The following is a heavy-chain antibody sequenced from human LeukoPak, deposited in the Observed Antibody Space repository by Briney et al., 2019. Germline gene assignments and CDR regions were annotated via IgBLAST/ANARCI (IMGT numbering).Heavy chain of an antibody. CDR1: GYTLTELS. CDR3: AKEEWWFGESLDY. V-gene: IGHV1-24*01. Sequence: ASVKVSCKVSGYTLTELSMHWVRQAPGKGLEWMGGFDPEDGETLYAQKLQGRVTMTEDTSTDTAYMELSSLRYEDTAVYYCAKEEWWFGESLDYWGQGTLVTVSS. J-gene: IGHJ4*02. CDR2: FDPEDGET. D-gene: IGHD3-10*01.